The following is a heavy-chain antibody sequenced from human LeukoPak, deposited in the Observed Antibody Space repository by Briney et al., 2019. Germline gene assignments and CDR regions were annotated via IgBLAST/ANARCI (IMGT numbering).Heavy chain of an antibody. CDR1: GGSISSYY. V-gene: IGHV4-59*12. CDR2: IYYSGST. CDR3: ARESSMVRGVTQFDY. J-gene: IGHJ4*02. Sequence: SETLSLTCTVSGGSISSYYWSWIRQPPGKGLEWIGYIYYSGSTSYNPSLKSRVTISVDTSKNQFSLKLSSVTAADTAVYYCARESSMVRGVTQFDYWGQGTLVTVSS. D-gene: IGHD3-10*01.